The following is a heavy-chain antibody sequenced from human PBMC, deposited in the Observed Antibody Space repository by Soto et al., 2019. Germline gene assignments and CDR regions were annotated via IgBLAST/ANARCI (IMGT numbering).Heavy chain of an antibody. V-gene: IGHV3-23*01. CDR1: GFTFSSYA. D-gene: IGHD6-13*01. J-gene: IGHJ3*02. CDR2: ISGSGGST. Sequence: EVQLLESGGGLVQPGGSLRLSCAASGFTFSSYAMSWVRQAPGKGLEWVLSISGSGGSTHYADSVQGRFTISIDNSKNTLYRQMNSLRAEDTAVYYCAKDLELVRGRGYKVVHDAFDIWGQGTMVTVAS. CDR3: AKDLELVRGRGYKVVHDAFDI.